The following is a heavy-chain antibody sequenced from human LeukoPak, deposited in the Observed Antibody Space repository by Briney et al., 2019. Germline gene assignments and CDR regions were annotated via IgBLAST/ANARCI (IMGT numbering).Heavy chain of an antibody. D-gene: IGHD6-13*01. V-gene: IGHV3-23*01. J-gene: IGHJ4*02. CDR2: ISGSGGST. CDR1: GFTFSSYA. Sequence: GGSLRLSCAASGFTFSSYAMTWVRQAPGKGLEWVSTISGSGGSTYYADSVKGRFTISRDNSKNTLYLQMNSLRAEDTAVYYCAKDYSLDPGESSSSNYFDYWGQGTLVTVSS. CDR3: AKDYSLDPGESSSSNYFDY.